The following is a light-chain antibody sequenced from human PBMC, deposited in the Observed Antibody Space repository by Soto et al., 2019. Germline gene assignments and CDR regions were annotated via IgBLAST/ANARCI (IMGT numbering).Light chain of an antibody. CDR3: SSYAGNNNFVV. Sequence: QSALTQPPSASGSPGQSVTISCTGTSSDVGGYNYVSWYQQHPGKAPKLIIYEVTKRPSGVPDRFAGSKSGNTASLTVSGLQAEDEAYYYCSSYAGNNNFVVFGGGTKVTVL. CDR1: SSDVGGYNY. V-gene: IGLV2-8*01. J-gene: IGLJ2*01. CDR2: EVT.